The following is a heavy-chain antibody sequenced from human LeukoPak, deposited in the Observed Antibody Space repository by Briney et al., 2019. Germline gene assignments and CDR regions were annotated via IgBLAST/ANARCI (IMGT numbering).Heavy chain of an antibody. D-gene: IGHD4-17*01. CDR3: ATESPERYGDYVI. CDR2: FDPEDGET. Sequence: ASVKVSCKVSGYTLTELSMHWVRQAPGQGPEGRGGFDPEDGETIYAQKFQGRVTMPEDTSTDPAYMGLSSLRSEDTAVYYCATESPERYGDYVIWGQGTLVTVSS. CDR1: GYTLTELS. V-gene: IGHV1-24*01. J-gene: IGHJ4*02.